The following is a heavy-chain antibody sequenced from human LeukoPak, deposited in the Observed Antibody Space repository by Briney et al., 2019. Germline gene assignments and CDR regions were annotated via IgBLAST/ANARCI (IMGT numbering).Heavy chain of an antibody. J-gene: IGHJ4*02. CDR1: GGSISSSNW. CDR2: IYHSGST. Sequence: PSETLSLTCAVSGGSISSSNWWSWARQPPGKGLEWIGEIYHSGSTNYNPSLKSRVTISVDKSKNQFSLKLSSVTAADTAVYYCARRLPYYYDSSGYSDYWGQGTLVTVSS. D-gene: IGHD3-22*01. V-gene: IGHV4-4*02. CDR3: ARRLPYYYDSSGYSDY.